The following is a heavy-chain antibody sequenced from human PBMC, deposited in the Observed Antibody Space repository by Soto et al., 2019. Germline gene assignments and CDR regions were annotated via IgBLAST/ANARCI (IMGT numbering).Heavy chain of an antibody. CDR3: ARGTPYVYYFDY. CDR2: IYYSGST. D-gene: IGHD3-16*01. V-gene: IGHV4-31*03. Sequence: SETLSLTCTVSGGSISSGGYYWSWIRQHPGKGLEWIGYIYYSGSTYYNPSLKSRVTISVDTSKNQFSLKLSSVTAADTAVYYCARGTPYVYYFDYWGQGTLVTVSS. J-gene: IGHJ4*02. CDR1: GGSISSGGYY.